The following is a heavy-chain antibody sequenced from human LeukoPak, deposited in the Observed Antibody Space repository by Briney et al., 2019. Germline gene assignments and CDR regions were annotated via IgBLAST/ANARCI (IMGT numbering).Heavy chain of an antibody. D-gene: IGHD2-2*01. CDR2: INPNSGGT. V-gene: IGHV1-2*06. Sequence: GASVKVSCKASGYTFTGYYMHWVRQAPGQGLEWMGRINPNSGGTNYAQKFQGGVTMTRDTSISTAYMELSRLRSDDTAVYYCARDRHYSSSTSCYYFDYWGQGTLVTVSS. CDR3: ARDRHYSSSTSCYYFDY. CDR1: GYTFTGYY. J-gene: IGHJ4*02.